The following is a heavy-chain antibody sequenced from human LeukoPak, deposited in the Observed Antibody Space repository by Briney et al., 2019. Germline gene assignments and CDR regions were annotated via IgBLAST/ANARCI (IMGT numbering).Heavy chain of an antibody. Sequence: ASVKVSCKASGYTFTGYYMHWVRQAPGQGLEWMGWINPNSGGTNYAQKFQGRVTMTRDTSISTAYMELSRLRSDDTAVYYCARDLYGGNSEFYFDYWGQGTLVILSS. J-gene: IGHJ4*02. CDR1: GYTFTGYY. CDR2: INPNSGGT. CDR3: ARDLYGGNSEFYFDY. D-gene: IGHD4-23*01. V-gene: IGHV1-2*02.